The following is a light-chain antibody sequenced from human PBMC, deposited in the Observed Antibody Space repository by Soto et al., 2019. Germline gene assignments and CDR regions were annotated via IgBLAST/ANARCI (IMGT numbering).Light chain of an antibody. J-gene: IGKJ1*01. CDR2: AAS. V-gene: IGKV1-39*01. CDR1: RDVGSD. Sequence: QMTQSPSSLSASVGEKIIITCRASRDVGSDVSWYQQKPGQAPKLLIYAASSLQSGVPSRFSGSGSGTDFTLTISSLQPEDFATYYCQQSYSTPRTTFGQGTKVDIK. CDR3: QQSYSTPRTT.